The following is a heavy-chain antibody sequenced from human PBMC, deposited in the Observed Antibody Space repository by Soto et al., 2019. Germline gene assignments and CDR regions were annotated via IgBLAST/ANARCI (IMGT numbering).Heavy chain of an antibody. Sequence: ASVKVSCKASGYTFTSYGISWVRQAPGQGLEWMGWISAYNGNTNYAQKLQGRVTMTTDTSTSTAYMELRSLRSDDTAVYYCARERDDYGDYMAWFDPWGQGTLVTVSS. CDR1: GYTFTSYG. CDR2: ISAYNGNT. D-gene: IGHD4-17*01. J-gene: IGHJ5*02. V-gene: IGHV1-18*01. CDR3: ARERDDYGDYMAWFDP.